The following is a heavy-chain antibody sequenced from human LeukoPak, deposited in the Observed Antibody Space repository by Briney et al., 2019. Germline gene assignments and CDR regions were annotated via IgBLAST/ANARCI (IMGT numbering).Heavy chain of an antibody. V-gene: IGHV3-9*01. CDR2: ISWNSGSI. Sequence: SRSLRLSCAASGFTFDDYAMHWVRQAPGKGLEWVSGISWNSGSIGYADSVKGRFTISRDNAKNSLYLQMNSLRAEDTALYYCAKDIRRYFDWSPLNYYYYYGMDVWGQGTTVTVSS. CDR3: AKDIRRYFDWSPLNYYYYYGMDV. J-gene: IGHJ6*02. CDR1: GFTFDDYA. D-gene: IGHD3-9*01.